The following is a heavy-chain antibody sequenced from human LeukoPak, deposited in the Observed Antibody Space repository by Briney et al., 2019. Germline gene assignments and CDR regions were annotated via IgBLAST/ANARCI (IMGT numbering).Heavy chain of an antibody. CDR2: VNSDGSST. D-gene: IGHD1-26*01. CDR1: GFTFSSYW. Sequence: GGSLRLSCAASGFTFSSYWMHWVRQDPGKGLVWVSRVNSDGSSTSYADSVKGRFTISRDNAKNTLYLQMNSLRAEDTAVYYCARAVRWELLYYYYCMDVWGKGTTVTVSS. J-gene: IGHJ6*03. V-gene: IGHV3-74*01. CDR3: ARAVRWELLYYYYCMDV.